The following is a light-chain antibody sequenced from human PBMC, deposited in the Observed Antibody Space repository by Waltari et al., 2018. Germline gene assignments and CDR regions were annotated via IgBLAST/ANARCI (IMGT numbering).Light chain of an antibody. Sequence: DIQMTQSPSSLSASVGETVTITCRASHNIKIYLNWDQQKPGRATKLLKHGASSLHTGDPSRVSGSGSGTDFTLTISSLQPEDFATYYCQQGYSTRFTFGPGTIVDMK. CDR1: HNIKIY. CDR3: QQGYSTRFT. CDR2: GAS. J-gene: IGKJ3*01. V-gene: IGKV1-39*01.